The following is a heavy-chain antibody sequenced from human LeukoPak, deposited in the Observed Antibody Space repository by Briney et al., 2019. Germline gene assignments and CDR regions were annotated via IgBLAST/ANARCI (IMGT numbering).Heavy chain of an antibody. D-gene: IGHD6-19*01. CDR2: IYTSGST. J-gene: IGHJ6*02. CDR3: ASASRTVAGYYYYGMDV. Sequence: SETLSLTCTVSGGSISSYYWSWIRQPAGKGLVWIGRIYTSGSTNYNPSLKSRVTMSVDTSKNQFSLKLSSVTAADTAVYYCASASRTVAGYYYYGMDVWGQGTTVTVSS. V-gene: IGHV4-4*07. CDR1: GGSISSYY.